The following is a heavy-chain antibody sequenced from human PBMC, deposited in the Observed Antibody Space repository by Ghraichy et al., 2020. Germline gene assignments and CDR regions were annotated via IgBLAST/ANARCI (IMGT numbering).Heavy chain of an antibody. Sequence: SVKVSCKASGGTFSSYAISWVRQAPGQGLEWMGGIIPIFGTANYAQKFQGGVTITADESTSTAYMELSSLRSEDTAVYYCARGLTARRDDSSGYDNWYFDLWGRGTLVTVSS. J-gene: IGHJ2*01. CDR3: ARGLTARRDDSSGYDNWYFDL. V-gene: IGHV1-69*13. CDR1: GGTFSSYA. CDR2: IIPIFGTA. D-gene: IGHD3-22*01.